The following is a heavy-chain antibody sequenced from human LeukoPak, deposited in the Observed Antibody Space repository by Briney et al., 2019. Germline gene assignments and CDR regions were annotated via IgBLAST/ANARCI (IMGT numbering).Heavy chain of an antibody. V-gene: IGHV1-3*03. Sequence: ASVKVSCKASGYTFTSYAMHWVRQAPGQRLEWMGWINACNGNTKYSQEFQGRVTITRDTSANTAYMELSSLRSEDMAVYYCAREGSYSYGYRYWGQGTLVTVSS. CDR1: GYTFTSYA. D-gene: IGHD5-18*01. CDR2: INACNGNT. J-gene: IGHJ4*02. CDR3: AREGSYSYGYRY.